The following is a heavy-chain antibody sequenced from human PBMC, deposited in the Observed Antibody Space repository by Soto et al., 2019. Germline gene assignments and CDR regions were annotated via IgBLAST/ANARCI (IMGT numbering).Heavy chain of an antibody. D-gene: IGHD6-19*01. Sequence: SEPLSLSCTVSGGSISSYYWSWIRQPEGKGLEWIGYISNSGNTNYNTSLKSGVHISADSAKNQFSLKPRSVTAADVAVYYCARRMSSGYVEYWGLGSLVTVS. V-gene: IGHV4-59*01. J-gene: IGHJ4*02. CDR1: GGSISSYY. CDR3: ARRMSSGYVEY. CDR2: ISNSGNT.